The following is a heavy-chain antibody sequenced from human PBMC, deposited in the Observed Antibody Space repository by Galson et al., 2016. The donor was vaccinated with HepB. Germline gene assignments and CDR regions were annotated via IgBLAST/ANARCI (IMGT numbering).Heavy chain of an antibody. D-gene: IGHD3-22*01. CDR1: GFTFSSIS. CDR3: ARNAYYYGPSSYYYDGGFDY. CDR2: ISSRSRTI. Sequence: SLRLSCAASGFTFSSISMNWVRQAPGKGLEWVSYISSRSRTIYYADSVKGRVTISRDNAKNSMYLQMNSLRDEDTAVYYCARNAYYYGPSSYYYDGGFDYWGKGTLVTVSS. J-gene: IGHJ4*02. V-gene: IGHV3-48*02.